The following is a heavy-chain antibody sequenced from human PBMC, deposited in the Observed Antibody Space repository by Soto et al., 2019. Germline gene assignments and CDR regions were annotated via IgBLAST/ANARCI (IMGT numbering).Heavy chain of an antibody. V-gene: IGHV5-51*01. CDR1: GYSFTSYW. D-gene: IGHD6-13*01. J-gene: IGHJ6*02. CDR3: ARQAAGQRYYYGMDV. Sequence: GESLKISCKGSGYSFTSYWIGWVRQMPGKGLEWMGIIYPGDSDTRYSPSFQGQVTISADKSISTAYLQWSSLMASDTAMYYCARQAAGQRYYYGMDVWGQGTTVTVSS. CDR2: IYPGDSDT.